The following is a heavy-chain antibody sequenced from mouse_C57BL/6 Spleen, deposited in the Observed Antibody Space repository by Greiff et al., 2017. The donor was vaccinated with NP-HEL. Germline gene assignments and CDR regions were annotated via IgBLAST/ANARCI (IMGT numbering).Heavy chain of an antibody. CDR3: ARSYSNYGFFAY. CDR2: INPSNGGT. V-gene: IGHV1-53*01. D-gene: IGHD2-5*01. J-gene: IGHJ3*01. Sequence: QVQLQQPGTELVKPGASVKLSCKASGYTFTSYWMHWVKQRPGQGLEWIGNINPSNGGTNYNEKFKSKATLTVDKSSTTAYMQLSSLTSEDSAVYYGARSYSNYGFFAYWGQGTLVTVSA. CDR1: GYTFTSYW.